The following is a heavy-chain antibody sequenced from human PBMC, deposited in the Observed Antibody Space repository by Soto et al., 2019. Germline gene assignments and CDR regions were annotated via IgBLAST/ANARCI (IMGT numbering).Heavy chain of an antibody. CDR1: GYTFTSFA. V-gene: IGHV1-3*01. J-gene: IGHJ4*02. CDR3: AREGAVAGDSNFDY. D-gene: IGHD6-19*01. Sequence: ASVKVSCKASGYTFTSFAIHWVRQAPGQGLEWMGWINAGNGNIKHSQKFQHRVTITRDTSASTAYMELSSLRFEDTAVYYCAREGAVAGDSNFDYWGQGTLVTAPQ. CDR2: INAGNGNI.